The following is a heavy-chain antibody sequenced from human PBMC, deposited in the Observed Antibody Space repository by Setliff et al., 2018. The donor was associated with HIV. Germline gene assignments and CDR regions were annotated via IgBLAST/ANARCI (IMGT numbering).Heavy chain of an antibody. Sequence: ASVKVSCKASGYTFTSYPMNWVRQAPGQGLEWMGWINTNTAKPTYAQGFTGRFVFSLDTSVSTAYLQISSLEAQDTGVYYCARRSHSVGTSWPFDHWGQGTQVTSPQ. CDR2: INTNTAKP. V-gene: IGHV7-4-1*02. D-gene: IGHD6-13*01. J-gene: IGHJ4*02. CDR1: GYTFTSYP. CDR3: ARRSHSVGTSWPFDH.